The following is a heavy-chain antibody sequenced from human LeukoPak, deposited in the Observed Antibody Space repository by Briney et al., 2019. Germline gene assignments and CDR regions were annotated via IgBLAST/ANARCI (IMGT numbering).Heavy chain of an antibody. D-gene: IGHD3-3*01. J-gene: IGHJ4*02. Sequence: QTLSLTCTVSGGSISSGDYYWSWIRQPPGKALEWLALIYWNDVKLYSPSLKSRLTITKDSSKNQVVLTMTNMDPVDTATYFCAHSASYYDFWSGYPHLDYWGQGTLVTVSS. V-gene: IGHV2-5*01. CDR2: IYWNDVK. CDR1: GGSISSGDYY. CDR3: AHSASYYDFWSGYPHLDY.